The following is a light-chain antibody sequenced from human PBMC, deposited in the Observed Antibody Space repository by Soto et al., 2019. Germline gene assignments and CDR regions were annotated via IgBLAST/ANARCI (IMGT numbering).Light chain of an antibody. CDR2: AAS. CDR3: QQYYSYPLT. J-gene: IGKJ4*02. CDR1: QGISSY. Sequence: AIRMTQSPSSLSASTGDRVTITCRASQGISSYLAWYQQKPGKAPKLLIYAASTLQSGVPSRFSGSGSGTEFTLTISCLQSEDFATYYCQQYYSYPLTFGGGTNVEIK. V-gene: IGKV1-8*01.